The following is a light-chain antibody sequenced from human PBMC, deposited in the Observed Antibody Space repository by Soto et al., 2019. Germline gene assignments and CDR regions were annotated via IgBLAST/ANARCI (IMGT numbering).Light chain of an antibody. V-gene: IGLV2-14*03. J-gene: IGLJ1*01. CDR2: DVS. CDR3: SSYTSSSTYG. Sequence: QSALTQPASVSGSPGQSITISCTGTSSDVGGSNYVSWYQQHPGKAPKLIIFDVSHRPSGVSNRFSGSKSGNTASLTISGLQAEDEADYYCSSYTSSSTYGFGTGTKVTVL. CDR1: SSDVGGSNY.